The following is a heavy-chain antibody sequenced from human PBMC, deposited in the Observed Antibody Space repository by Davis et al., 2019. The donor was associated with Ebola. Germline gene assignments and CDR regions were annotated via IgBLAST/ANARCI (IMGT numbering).Heavy chain of an antibody. CDR3: ARHRAYYYDSSGYYTSYYFDY. J-gene: IGHJ4*02. V-gene: IGHV4-34*01. CDR1: GGSFSGYY. CDR2: INHSGST. Sequence: GSLRLSCAVYGGSFSGYYWSWIRQPPGKGLEWIGEINHSGSTYYNPSIKSRATISVDTSKNQFSLKLSSVTAADTAVYYCARHRAYYYDSSGYYTSYYFDYWGQGTLVTVSS. D-gene: IGHD3-22*01.